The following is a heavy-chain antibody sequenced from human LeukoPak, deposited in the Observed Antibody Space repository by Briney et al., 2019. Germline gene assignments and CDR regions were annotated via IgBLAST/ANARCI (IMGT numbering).Heavy chain of an antibody. V-gene: IGHV4-34*01. D-gene: IGHD3-22*01. CDR1: GGSFSGYY. Sequence: PSETLSLTCAVYGGSFSGYYWSWIRQPPGKGLEWIGEINHSGSTNYNPSLKSRVTISVDKSKNQFSLKLSSVTAADTAVYYCARVGHYYDSSGYNNYWGQGTLVTVSS. CDR3: ARVGHYYDSSGYNNY. CDR2: INHSGST. J-gene: IGHJ4*02.